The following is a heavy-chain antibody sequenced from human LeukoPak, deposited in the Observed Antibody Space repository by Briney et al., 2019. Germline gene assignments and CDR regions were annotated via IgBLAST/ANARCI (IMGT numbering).Heavy chain of an antibody. Sequence: GGSLRLSCAASGFTVSSNYMSWVRQAPGKGLEWVSVIYSGGSTYYADSVKGRFTISRENSKNTLYLQMNSLRAEDTAVYYCARKSSGYYAVFDYWGQGALVTASS. CDR2: IYSGGST. CDR3: ARKSSGYYAVFDY. CDR1: GFTVSSNY. D-gene: IGHD3-22*01. J-gene: IGHJ4*02. V-gene: IGHV3-66*01.